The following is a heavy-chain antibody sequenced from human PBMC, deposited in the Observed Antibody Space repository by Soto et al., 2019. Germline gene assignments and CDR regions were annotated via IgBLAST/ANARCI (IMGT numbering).Heavy chain of an antibody. V-gene: IGHV1-18*01. CDR1: GYPFTSDG. J-gene: IGHJ4*02. CDR3: ARAYSSGWYFDY. CDR2: MSAYNGNT. Sequence: GSVKDSCKASGYPFTSDGISLDRQAPGQGLEWMGWMSAYNGNTNYAQKPQGRVTMTTDTSTSTAYMELRSLRSYDKAVYYCARAYSSGWYFDYWGQGTLVTVSS. D-gene: IGHD6-19*01.